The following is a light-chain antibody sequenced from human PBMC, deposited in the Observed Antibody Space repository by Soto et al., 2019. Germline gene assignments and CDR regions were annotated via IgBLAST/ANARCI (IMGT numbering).Light chain of an antibody. V-gene: IGKV3-15*01. J-gene: IGKJ1*01. Sequence: EIVMTQSPATLSVSPGEKDTHSCRASLSVCGSLAWYQQRPGQPSRLLFYGASTRAIVIPVRFSGSGSVTEFTLTISSLQSEDFAVYYCQQYSSWPPTWTFGQGTKV. CDR1: LSVCGS. CDR3: QQYSSWPPTWT. CDR2: GAS.